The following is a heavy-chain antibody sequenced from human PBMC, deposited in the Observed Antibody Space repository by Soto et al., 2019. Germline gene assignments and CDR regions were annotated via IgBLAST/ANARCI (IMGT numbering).Heavy chain of an antibody. J-gene: IGHJ3*02. CDR3: ARESRKGATYPSDAFDI. Sequence: ASVKVSCKASGGTFSSYTISWVRQAPGQGLEWMGRIIPILGIANYAQKFQGRVTITADKSTSTAYMELSSLRSEDTAVYYCARESRKGATYPSDAFDIWGQGTMVTVSS. CDR2: IIPILGIA. CDR1: GGTFSSYT. V-gene: IGHV1-69*04.